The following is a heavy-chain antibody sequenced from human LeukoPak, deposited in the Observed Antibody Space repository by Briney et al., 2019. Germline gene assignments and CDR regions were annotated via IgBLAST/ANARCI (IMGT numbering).Heavy chain of an antibody. CDR2: ICKSGGST. Sequence: GGSLRLSCAASGFTFSSYAMSWVRQAPGKGLEWVSTICKSGGSTYYADSVKGRFTISRDNAKNSLYLQMNSLRAEDTAVYYCARGYNEEYYDYVWGSYRYTGSGFDYWGQGTLVTVSS. V-gene: IGHV3-23*01. D-gene: IGHD3-16*02. J-gene: IGHJ4*02. CDR3: ARGYNEEYYDYVWGSYRYTGSGFDY. CDR1: GFTFSSYA.